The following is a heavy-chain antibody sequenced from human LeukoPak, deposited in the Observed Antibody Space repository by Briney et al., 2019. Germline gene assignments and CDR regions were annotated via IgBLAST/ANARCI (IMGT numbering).Heavy chain of an antibody. V-gene: IGHV3-23*01. CDR1: GITFSNYA. CDR2: ISGSGTST. CDR3: ASGYTSSWSSYFDY. J-gene: IGHJ4*02. Sequence: GGSLRLSCAASGITFSNYAMSWVRQAPGKGLEWVSAISGSGTSTYYADSVKGRFTISRGNSKNTLYLQMNSLRAEDTAIYYCASGYTSSWSSYFDYWGQGTLVTVSS. D-gene: IGHD6-13*01.